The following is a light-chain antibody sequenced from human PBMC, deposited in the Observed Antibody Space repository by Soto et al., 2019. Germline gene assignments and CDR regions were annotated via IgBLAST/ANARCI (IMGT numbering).Light chain of an antibody. CDR1: DSDIGGHNY. CDR3: SSYTTSTTWV. Sequence: QSALTQPASVSGSPGQSITISCTGTDSDIGGHNYVSWYQQHPGKAPKVMIHEVSNRLSGVSNRFSGSKSGNTASLTISGLQAEDEADYYCSSYTTSTTWVFGGGTKLTVL. J-gene: IGLJ3*02. V-gene: IGLV2-14*01. CDR2: EVS.